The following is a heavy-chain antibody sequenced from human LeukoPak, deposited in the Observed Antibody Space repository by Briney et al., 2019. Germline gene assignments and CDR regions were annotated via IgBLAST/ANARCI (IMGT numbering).Heavy chain of an antibody. CDR3: AKDHVTSSSWFPDY. J-gene: IGHJ4*02. CDR2: ISGSGGST. D-gene: IGHD6-13*01. V-gene: IGHV3-23*01. Sequence: PGGSLRLSCAASGFTFSSYAMSWVRQAPGKGLEWVSAISGSGGSTYDADSVKGRFTISRDNSKNTLYLQMSSLRAEDTAVYYCAKDHVTSSSWFPDYWGQGTLVTVSS. CDR1: GFTFSSYA.